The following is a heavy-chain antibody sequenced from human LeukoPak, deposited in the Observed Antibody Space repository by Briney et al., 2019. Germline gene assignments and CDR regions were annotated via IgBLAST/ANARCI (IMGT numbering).Heavy chain of an antibody. CDR1: GYTFTSYG. V-gene: IGHV1-18*01. D-gene: IGHD2-2*01. J-gene: IGHJ5*02. Sequence: ASVKVSCKASGYTFTSYGISWVRQAPGQGLEWMGWISAYNGNTNYAQKLQGRVTMTTDTSTSTAYMELRSLRSDDTAVYYCARLHCSSTSCSVHWFDPWGQGTLVTVSS. CDR2: ISAYNGNT. CDR3: ARLHCSSTSCSVHWFDP.